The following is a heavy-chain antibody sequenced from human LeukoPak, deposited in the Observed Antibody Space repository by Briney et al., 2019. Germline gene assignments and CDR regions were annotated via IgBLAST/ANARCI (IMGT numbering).Heavy chain of an antibody. V-gene: IGHV3-21*01. D-gene: IGHD3-10*01. CDR3: ATLLLGGSGSYLHLDY. Sequence: GGSLRLSCAASGFTFSNYSMSWVRQAPGKGLEWVSSISSGSRYIYNAASVKGRFTISRDNAKNSLYLQMNSLRAEDTAVYYCATLLLGGSGSYLHLDYWGQGTLVTVSS. CDR2: ISSGSRYI. J-gene: IGHJ4*02. CDR1: GFTFSNYS.